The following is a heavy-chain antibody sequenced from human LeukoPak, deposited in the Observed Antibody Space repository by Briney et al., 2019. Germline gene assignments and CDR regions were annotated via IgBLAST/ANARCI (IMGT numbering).Heavy chain of an antibody. J-gene: IGHJ4*02. Sequence: PGGSLRLSCAASGFTFSSNAMSWVRQAPGEGMEWVSGISGSGSNTYYADSVKGRFTISRDSSKNTLYLQMNSLTAEDTALYYCAKDRHGARIQAHWGQGTLVTVSS. CDR1: GFTFSSNA. D-gene: IGHD5-18*01. V-gene: IGHV3-23*01. CDR2: ISGSGSNT. CDR3: AKDRHGARIQAH.